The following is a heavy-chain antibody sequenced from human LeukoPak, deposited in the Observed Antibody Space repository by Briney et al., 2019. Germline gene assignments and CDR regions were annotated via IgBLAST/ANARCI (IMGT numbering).Heavy chain of an antibody. Sequence: PSETQSLTCTVSGSSISSHSWGWIRQPPGKGLEWIGYDSNNGNINYNPALKSRVTISVDTSKRQISLNLRSVTAADTAVYYCARDNWGSLDYWGQGTLVTVSS. D-gene: IGHD7-27*01. J-gene: IGHJ4*02. CDR2: DSNNGNI. V-gene: IGHV4-59*11. CDR3: ARDNWGSLDY. CDR1: GSSISSHS.